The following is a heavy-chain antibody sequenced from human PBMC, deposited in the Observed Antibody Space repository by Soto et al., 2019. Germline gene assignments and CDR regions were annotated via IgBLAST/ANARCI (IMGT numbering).Heavy chain of an antibody. Sequence: VSVKVSCKASGYTFTSYDINWVRQAAGQGPEWMGSVTPRNGDTAFAQKYQGGVTVTSNTSMSTVYMELSNLRSDDTAVYYCARGGSYWARRHYFDSWGQGTLVTVSS. D-gene: IGHD2-8*02. V-gene: IGHV1-8*02. CDR3: ARGGSYWARRHYFDS. CDR2: VTPRNGDT. CDR1: GYTFTSYD. J-gene: IGHJ4*02.